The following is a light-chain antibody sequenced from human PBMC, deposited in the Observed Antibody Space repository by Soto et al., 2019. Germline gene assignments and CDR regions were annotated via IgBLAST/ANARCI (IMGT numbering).Light chain of an antibody. Sequence: ALTQPPSISGAPGQRVTISCTGSSSNIGAGSDVHWYHQLPGTAPKLLIYGNTNRPSGVPDRFSGSKSGTSASLAIAGLQTEDEGDYYCQTYDSSLSGLYVFGTGTKGTV. CDR1: SSNIGAGSD. J-gene: IGLJ1*01. CDR3: QTYDSSLSGLYV. CDR2: GNT. V-gene: IGLV1-40*01.